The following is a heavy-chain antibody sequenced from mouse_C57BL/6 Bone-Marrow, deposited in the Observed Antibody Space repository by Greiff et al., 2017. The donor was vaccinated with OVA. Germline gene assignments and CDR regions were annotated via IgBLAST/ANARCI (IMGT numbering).Heavy chain of an antibody. D-gene: IGHD1-1*01. V-gene: IGHV1-7*01. CDR1: GYTFTSYW. J-gene: IGHJ3*01. CDR3: ARSLPFYYYGSSLWFAY. CDR2: INPSSGYT. Sequence: QVQLQQSGAELAKPGASVKLSCKASGYTFTSYWMHWVKQRPGQGLEWIGYINPSSGYTKYNQKLQDKATLTAYKSSSTSYMQLSSLTYEDSAVYYCARSLPFYYYGSSLWFAYWGQGTLVTVSA.